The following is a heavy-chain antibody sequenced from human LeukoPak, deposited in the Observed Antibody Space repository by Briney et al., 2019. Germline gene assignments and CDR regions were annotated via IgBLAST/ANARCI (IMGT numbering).Heavy chain of an antibody. CDR2: ISDRGGRT. V-gene: IGHV3-23*01. J-gene: IGHJ4*02. CDR1: GITLSNYG. Sequence: GGSLRLSCAVSGITLSNYGMSWVRQAPGKGLEWVAGISDRGGRTNYADYVKCRFTISRENSKNTLYLQMNSLRAEDTAVYFCAKRGVVIRVILVGFHKEAYYFDSWGQGALVTVSS. CDR3: AKRGVVIRVILVGFHKEAYYFDS. D-gene: IGHD3-10*01.